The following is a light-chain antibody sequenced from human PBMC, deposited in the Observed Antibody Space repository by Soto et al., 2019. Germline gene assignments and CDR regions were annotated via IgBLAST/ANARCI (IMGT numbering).Light chain of an antibody. V-gene: IGKV1-5*01. CDR2: DAS. J-gene: IGKJ1*01. CDR1: QTISTW. CDR3: QQYTNTNNPWM. Sequence: DIQVTQSPPPLSASLGDRFTITCLASQTISTWMAWYQQKPGKAPKLLVYDASTLQSGVASRFSGSGSGTEFTLIISGLQPDDSATYYCQQYTNTNNPWMLGQGTKVDIK.